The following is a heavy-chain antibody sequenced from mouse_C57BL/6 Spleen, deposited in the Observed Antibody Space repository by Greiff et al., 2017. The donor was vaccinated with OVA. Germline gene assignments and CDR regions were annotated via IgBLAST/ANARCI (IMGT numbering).Heavy chain of an antibody. D-gene: IGHD1-1*01. CDR2: IHPNSGST. CDR1: GYTFTSSW. V-gene: IGHV1-64*01. J-gene: IGHJ4*01. Sequence: QVQLQQPGAELVKPGASVKLSCKASGYTFTSSWMHWVKQRPGQGLEWIGMIHPNSGSTNYNEKFTSKATLTVDKSSSTAYMQLSSLTSEDSAVYYCARRTTVVAPYAMDYWGQGTSVTVSS. CDR3: ARRTTVVAPYAMDY.